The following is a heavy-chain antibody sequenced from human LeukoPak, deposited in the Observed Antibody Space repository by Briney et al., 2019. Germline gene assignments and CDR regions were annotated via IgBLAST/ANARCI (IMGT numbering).Heavy chain of an antibody. J-gene: IGHJ4*02. CDR1: GFTVSGHY. CDR3: ATTLRGGKFDY. CDR2: IYSGGST. D-gene: IGHD4-23*01. Sequence: GGSLRLSCAASGFTVSGHYMSWVRQAPGKGLEWVSFIYSGGSTYYADSVKGRFTISRHNSRDTMYLQMNSLRTDDTAVYYCATTLRGGKFDYWGQGTLVTVSS. V-gene: IGHV3-53*04.